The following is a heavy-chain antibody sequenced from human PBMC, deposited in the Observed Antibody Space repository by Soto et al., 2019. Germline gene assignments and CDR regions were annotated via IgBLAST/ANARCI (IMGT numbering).Heavy chain of an antibody. CDR1: GFTFSSYG. Sequence: GGSLRLSYAASGFTFSSYGMHWVRQAPGKGLEWVAVISYDGSNKYYADSVKGRFTISRDNSKNTLYLQMNSLRAEDTAVYYCAKDIRYYYGSGSDSGLVDVWGQGTTVTAP. CDR3: AKDIRYYYGSGSDSGLVDV. D-gene: IGHD3-10*01. J-gene: IGHJ6*02. CDR2: ISYDGSNK. V-gene: IGHV3-30*18.